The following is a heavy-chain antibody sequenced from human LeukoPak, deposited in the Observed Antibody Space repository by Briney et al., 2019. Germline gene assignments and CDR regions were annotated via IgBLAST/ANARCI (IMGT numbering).Heavy chain of an antibody. Sequence: ASVKVSCKVSGYTLTELSMHWVRQAPGQGLEWMGWISAYNGNTNYAQKLQGRVTMTTDTSTSTAYMELRSLRSDDTAVYYCARGTRASPRAGLYWGQGTLVTVSS. CDR1: GYTLTELS. CDR3: ARGTRASPRAGLY. J-gene: IGHJ4*02. D-gene: IGHD6-6*01. CDR2: ISAYNGNT. V-gene: IGHV1-18*01.